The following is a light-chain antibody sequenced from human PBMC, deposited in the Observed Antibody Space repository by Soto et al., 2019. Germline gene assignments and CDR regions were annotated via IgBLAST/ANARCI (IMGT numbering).Light chain of an antibody. Sequence: QSVLTQPASVSGSPGQSITISCPGTSSVVGSYNLVSWYQQHPGKAPKLMIYEGSKRPSGVSNRFSGSKSGNTASLTISGLPAEDEADYYCCSYAGSRNYVFGTGTKVTVL. CDR1: SSVVGSYNL. V-gene: IGLV2-23*01. CDR3: CSYAGSRNYV. J-gene: IGLJ1*01. CDR2: EGS.